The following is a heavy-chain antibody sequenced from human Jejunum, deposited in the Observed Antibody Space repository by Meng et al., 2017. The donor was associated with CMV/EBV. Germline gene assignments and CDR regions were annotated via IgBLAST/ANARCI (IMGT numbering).Heavy chain of an antibody. CDR3: ARDRNNWFDP. J-gene: IGHJ5*02. CDR1: GFNLGTYW. V-gene: IGHV3-74*01. Sequence: LSCAAYGFNLGTYWMHWVRQAPGNGLVWVSHINSDGSVTNYADSVKSRFTISRVNAKNIVYLQMNSLRAEDTAVYYCARDRNNWFDPWGQGTLVTVSS. CDR2: INSDGSVT.